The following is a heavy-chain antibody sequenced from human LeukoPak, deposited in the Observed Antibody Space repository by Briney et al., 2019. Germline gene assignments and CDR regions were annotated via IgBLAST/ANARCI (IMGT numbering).Heavy chain of an antibody. D-gene: IGHD2-2*01. J-gene: IGHJ5*02. CDR1: GDSISSADHY. Sequence: PSETLSLTCSVSGDSISSADHYWTWIRHHPEKGLEWVGYIHYRGNTYCNPSRRSRITISMDTSKNSFSLKLTSVTAADTAVYYCARTVPVATLGGFDPWGQGTLVTVSS. CDR3: ARTVPVATLGGFDP. V-gene: IGHV4-31*03. CDR2: IHYRGNT.